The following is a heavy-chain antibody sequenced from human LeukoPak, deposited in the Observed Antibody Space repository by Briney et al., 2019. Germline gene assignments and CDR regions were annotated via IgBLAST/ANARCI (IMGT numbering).Heavy chain of an antibody. CDR2: IRYDGSNK. Sequence: GGSLTLSCAASGFTFSSYGMRWVRQAAGKGLEWVAFIRYDGSNKYYADSVKGRFTISRDNAKNTLYLQMNSLRAEDTAVYYCARMIYDSSGYTKHFDYWGQGTLVTVSS. V-gene: IGHV3-30*02. D-gene: IGHD3-22*01. CDR3: ARMIYDSSGYTKHFDY. CDR1: GFTFSSYG. J-gene: IGHJ4*02.